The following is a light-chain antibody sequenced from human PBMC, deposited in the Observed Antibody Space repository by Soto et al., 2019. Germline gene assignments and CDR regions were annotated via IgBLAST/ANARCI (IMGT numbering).Light chain of an antibody. J-gene: IGKJ5*01. V-gene: IGKV1-9*01. CDR1: QGISSY. CDR2: AAS. CDR3: QQLNSYPRT. Sequence: DIQLTQSPSFLSASVGDRVTITCRAGQGISSYLAWYQQKPGKAPKLLIYAASTLQTGAPPRFSGSGSGTEFTLTVSSLQPEDFATYYCQQLNSYPRTFGQGTRLEIK.